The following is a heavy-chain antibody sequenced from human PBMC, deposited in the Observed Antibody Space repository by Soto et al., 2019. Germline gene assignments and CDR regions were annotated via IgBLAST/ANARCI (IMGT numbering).Heavy chain of an antibody. V-gene: IGHV6-1*01. CDR1: GDSVSSNSAA. Sequence: SHTLSLTCAISGDSVSSNSAAWNWIRQSPSRGLEWLGRTYYRSKWYNDYAVSVKSRITINPDTSKNQFSLQLNSVTPEDTAVYYCARGGYDILTGYYNYYYYGMDVWGQGTTVTVSS. D-gene: IGHD3-9*01. CDR2: TYYRSKWYN. J-gene: IGHJ6*02. CDR3: ARGGYDILTGYYNYYYYGMDV.